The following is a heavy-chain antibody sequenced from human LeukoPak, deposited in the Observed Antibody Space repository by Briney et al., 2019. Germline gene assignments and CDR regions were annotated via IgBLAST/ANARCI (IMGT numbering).Heavy chain of an antibody. Sequence: SVKVSCKASGGTFSSYAISWVRQAPGQGLEWMGGIIPIFGTANYAQKFQGRVTITADESTSTAYMELSSLRSEDTAVYYCARDLVKGIWFGRGNNWFDPWGQGTLGTVSS. CDR3: ARDLVKGIWFGRGNNWFDP. CDR2: IIPIFGTA. CDR1: GGTFSSYA. J-gene: IGHJ5*02. V-gene: IGHV1-69*01. D-gene: IGHD3-10*01.